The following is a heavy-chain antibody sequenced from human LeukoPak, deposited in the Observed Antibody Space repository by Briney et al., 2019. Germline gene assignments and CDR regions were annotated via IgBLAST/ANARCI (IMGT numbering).Heavy chain of an antibody. CDR2: ISAGSSTI. J-gene: IGHJ4*02. CDR1: GFTFSTYS. Sequence: PGGSLRLSCAASGFTFSTYSMNWVRQAPGKGLEWVSYISAGSSTIYYADSVRGRFTISRDNAKNSLYLQMNSLRDEDTAVYYCARGALRYSDYWGQGTLVTVSS. CDR3: ARGALRYSDY. D-gene: IGHD3-9*01. V-gene: IGHV3-48*02.